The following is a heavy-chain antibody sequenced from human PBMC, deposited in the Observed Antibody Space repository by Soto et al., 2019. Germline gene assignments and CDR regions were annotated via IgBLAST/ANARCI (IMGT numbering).Heavy chain of an antibody. Sequence: EVQLVESGGGLVQPGGSLRLSCTTSGFTFGDYAMGWFRQAPGKGLEWVSFIRAKGYGGATAYAASVRGRFTISRDDSRSIAYLQMDSLITEDTGVYYCSKDLISRVAAFDSWGQGTPVTVSS. J-gene: IGHJ4*02. CDR2: IRAKGYGGAT. CDR1: GFTFGDYA. D-gene: IGHD6-19*01. V-gene: IGHV3-49*03. CDR3: SKDLISRVAAFDS.